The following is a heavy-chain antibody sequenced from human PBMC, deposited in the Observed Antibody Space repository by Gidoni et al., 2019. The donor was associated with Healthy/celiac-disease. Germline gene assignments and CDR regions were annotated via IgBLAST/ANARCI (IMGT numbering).Heavy chain of an antibody. CDR2: ISSSGSTI. D-gene: IGHD4-17*01. CDR1: GFTFSSYE. Sequence: EVQLVESGGGLVQPGGSLRLPCAASGFTFSSYEMNWVRQAPGKGLEWVSYISSSGSTIYYADSVKGRFTISRDNAKNSLYLQMNSLRAEDTAVYYCARVDYVNFDYWGQGTLVTVSS. CDR3: ARVDYVNFDY. V-gene: IGHV3-48*03. J-gene: IGHJ4*02.